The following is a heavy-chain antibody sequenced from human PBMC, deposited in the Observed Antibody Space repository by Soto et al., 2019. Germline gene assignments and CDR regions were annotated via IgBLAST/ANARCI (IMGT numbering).Heavy chain of an antibody. D-gene: IGHD3-10*01. CDR3: ARTGASRQLDWFDP. CDR1: GFTVSSNY. J-gene: IGHJ5*02. Sequence: GGSLRLSCVASGFTVSSNYMSWVRQAPGKGLEWVSVIYSGGSTYYADSVKGRFTISRHNSKNTLYLQMNSLRAEDTAVYYCARTGASRQLDWFDPWGQGTLVTVSS. V-gene: IGHV3-53*04. CDR2: IYSGGST.